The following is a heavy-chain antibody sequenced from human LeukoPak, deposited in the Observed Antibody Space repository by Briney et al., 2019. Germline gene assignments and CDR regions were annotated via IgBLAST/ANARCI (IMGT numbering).Heavy chain of an antibody. CDR3: AKDPSIAVAGLFDY. CDR2: ISGSGGST. CDR1: GFTFSSYA. D-gene: IGHD6-19*01. Sequence: PGGSLRLSCAASGFTFSSYAMSWVRQAPGKGLEWVSAISGSGGSTYYADSVKGRFTISRDNSKNTLYLRMNSLRAEDTAVYYCAKDPSIAVAGLFDYWGQGTLVTVSS. V-gene: IGHV3-23*01. J-gene: IGHJ4*02.